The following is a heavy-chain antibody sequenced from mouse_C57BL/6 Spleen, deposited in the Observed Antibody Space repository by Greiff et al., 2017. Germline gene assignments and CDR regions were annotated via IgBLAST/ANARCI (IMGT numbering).Heavy chain of an antibody. CDR2: ISSGSSTI. CDR1: GFTFSDYG. Sequence: DVKLVESGGGLVKPGGSLKLSCAASGFTFSDYGMHWVRQAPEKGLEWVAYISSGSSTIYYADTVKGRFTISRDNAKNTLFLQMTSLRSEDTAMYYCARGYTDYWGQGTTLTVSS. CDR3: ARGYTDY. D-gene: IGHD5-1-1*01. J-gene: IGHJ2*01. V-gene: IGHV5-17*01.